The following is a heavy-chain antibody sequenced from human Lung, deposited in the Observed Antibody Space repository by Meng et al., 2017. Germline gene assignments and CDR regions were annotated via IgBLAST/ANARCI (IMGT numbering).Heavy chain of an antibody. V-gene: IGHV7-4-1*02. CDR2: INTNTGKP. J-gene: IGHJ4*02. CDR1: GYTFTSYA. Sequence: LLQPGSDVQNLGAPVTVSCKASGYTFTSYAMNWVRQAPGQGLEWMGWINTNTGKPAYAQAFTGRFVLSLDSSVTTAYLQISSLEADDTAIYYCARDGGRRFDYWGQGTLVTVSS. CDR3: ARDGGRRFDY. D-gene: IGHD1-26*01.